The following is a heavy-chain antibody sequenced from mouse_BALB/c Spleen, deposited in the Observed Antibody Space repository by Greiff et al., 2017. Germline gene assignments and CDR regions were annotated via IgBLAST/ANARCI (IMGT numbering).Heavy chain of an antibody. D-gene: IGHD1-1*01. CDR1: GFSLTSYG. Sequence: VQLQQSGPSLVQPSQSLSITCTVSGFSLTSYGVHWVRQSPGKGLEWLGVIWRGGSTDYNAAFMSRLSITKDNSKSQVFFKMNSLQADDTAIYYCAKNSGIYYGSSYAMDYWGQGTSVTVSS. CDR3: AKNSGIYYGSSYAMDY. J-gene: IGHJ4*01. CDR2: IWRGGST. V-gene: IGHV2-5-1*01.